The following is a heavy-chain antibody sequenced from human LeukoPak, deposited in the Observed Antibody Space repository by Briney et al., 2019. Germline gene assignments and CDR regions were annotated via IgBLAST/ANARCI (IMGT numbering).Heavy chain of an antibody. CDR2: IIPIFGTA. Sequence: SVKVSCKASGGTFSSYAISWVRQAPGQGLEWMGGIIPIFGTANYAQKFQGRVTITADESTSTAYMELSSLRSEDTAVYYCAKDLRPLEWLSPTDYWGQGTLVTVSS. CDR3: AKDLRPLEWLSPTDY. V-gene: IGHV1-69*01. J-gene: IGHJ4*02. D-gene: IGHD3-3*01. CDR1: GGTFSSYA.